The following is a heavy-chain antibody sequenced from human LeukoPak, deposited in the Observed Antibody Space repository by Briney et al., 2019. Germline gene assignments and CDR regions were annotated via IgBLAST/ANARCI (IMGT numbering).Heavy chain of an antibody. CDR2: IYSGGST. D-gene: IGHD6-13*01. CDR1: GLTVSSNY. J-gene: IGHJ5*02. CDR3: ARDSSSWYGRFDP. V-gene: IGHV3-66*02. Sequence: GGSLRLSCAASGLTVSSNYMSWVRQAPGKGLEWVSVIYSGGSTYYADSVKGRFTISRDNSKNTLYLQMNSLRAEDTAVYYCARDSSSWYGRFDPWGQGTLVTVSS.